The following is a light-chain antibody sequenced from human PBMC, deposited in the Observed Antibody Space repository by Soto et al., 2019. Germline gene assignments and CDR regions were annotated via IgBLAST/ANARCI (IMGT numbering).Light chain of an antibody. CDR3: QQYGSSQWT. CDR1: QSVSSSY. V-gene: IGKV3-20*01. Sequence: EIVLTQSPGTLSLSPGERATLSCRASQSVSSSYLAWHQQKPGQAPRLLIYAASRRATGIPDRFSGSGSGTDFTLTISRLEPEDFEVYYCQQYGSSQWTLGQGTKADIK. J-gene: IGKJ1*01. CDR2: AAS.